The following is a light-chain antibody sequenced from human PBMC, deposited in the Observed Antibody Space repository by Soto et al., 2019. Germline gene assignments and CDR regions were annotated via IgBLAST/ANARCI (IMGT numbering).Light chain of an antibody. CDR3: CSFAGGYTYV. CDR2: DVS. Sequence: ALTQPRSVSGSPGQSVTISCTGTSSDVGGYNYVSWYQQHPGKAPKLMIYDVSKRPSGVPDRFSGSKSGNTASLTISGLQAEDEADFYCCSFAGGYTYVFGPGAKVTVL. V-gene: IGLV2-11*01. J-gene: IGLJ1*01. CDR1: SSDVGGYNY.